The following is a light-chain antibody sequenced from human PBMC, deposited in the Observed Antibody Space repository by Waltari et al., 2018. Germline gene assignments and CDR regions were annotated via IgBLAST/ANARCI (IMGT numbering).Light chain of an antibody. CDR2: WAS. V-gene: IGKV4-1*01. J-gene: IGKJ3*01. Sequence: VMTQSPESLAVSLGERATINCNSSHSFLYSSKNKNYLAWYQHKPGQLPKLLIYWASTRESGVPDRFSGSGSGTDFTRTISSLQAEDVAVYYCQQYYDVPFAFGPGTKVNIK. CDR1: HSFLYSSKNKNY. CDR3: QQYYDVPFA.